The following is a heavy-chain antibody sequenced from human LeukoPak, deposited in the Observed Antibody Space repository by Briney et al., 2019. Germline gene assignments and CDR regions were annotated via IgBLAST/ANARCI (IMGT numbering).Heavy chain of an antibody. CDR2: ISYDGGNE. V-gene: IGHV3-30*04. CDR1: EFTFTSSS. CDR3: ARGRCNGTTCYTVYYCYAVDV. J-gene: IGHJ6*02. D-gene: IGHD2-2*02. Sequence: GGSLRLSCAASEFTFTSSSMHWVRQAPGKGLEWVALISYDGGNEYYADSVKGRFTISRDNSKNTLYLQMNSLRAEDTAVYYCARGRCNGTTCYTVYYCYAVDVWGQGATVTVSS.